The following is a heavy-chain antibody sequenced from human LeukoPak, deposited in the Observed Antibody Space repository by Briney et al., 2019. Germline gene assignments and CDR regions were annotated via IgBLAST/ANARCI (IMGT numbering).Heavy chain of an antibody. CDR3: AKVHVAAGGFDY. CDR2: ISYDGTNK. J-gene: IGHJ4*02. V-gene: IGHV3-30*09. Sequence: GGSLRLSCAASGFTFSSYPMHWVRQAPGKGLEWVAVISYDGTNKWYADSVQGRFAISRDNSKNTLYLQMNSLRAEDTAVYYCAKVHVAAGGFDYWGQGTLVTVSS. CDR1: GFTFSSYP. D-gene: IGHD6-13*01.